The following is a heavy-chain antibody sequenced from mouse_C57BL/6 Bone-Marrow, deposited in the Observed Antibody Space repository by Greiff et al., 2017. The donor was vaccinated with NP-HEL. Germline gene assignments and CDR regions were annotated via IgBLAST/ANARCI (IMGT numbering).Heavy chain of an antibody. CDR3: ARRYYGSSYRYFDV. Sequence: EVKLVESGGDLVKPGGSLKLSCAASGFTFSSYGMSWVRQTPDKRLEWVATISSGGSYTYYPDSVKGRFTISRGNAKNTLYLQMSSLKSEDTAMYYCARRYYGSSYRYFDVWGTGTTVTVSS. CDR1: GFTFSSYG. CDR2: ISSGGSYT. V-gene: IGHV5-6*02. D-gene: IGHD1-1*01. J-gene: IGHJ1*03.